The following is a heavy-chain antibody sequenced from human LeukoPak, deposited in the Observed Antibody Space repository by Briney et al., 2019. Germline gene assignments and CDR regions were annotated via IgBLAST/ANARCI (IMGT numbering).Heavy chain of an antibody. J-gene: IGHJ4*02. CDR1: GGSISSSTYY. CDR3: ARLWSGYRPPDY. Sequence: SETLSLTCTVSGGSISSSTYYWGWIRQPPGKGREWIGSIHYSGRTYYNPSLKSRVTISVDTSKNQFSLKLTSVTAADTAVYYCARLWSGYRPPDYWGQGTLVTVSS. D-gene: IGHD3-3*01. V-gene: IGHV4-39*01. CDR2: IHYSGRT.